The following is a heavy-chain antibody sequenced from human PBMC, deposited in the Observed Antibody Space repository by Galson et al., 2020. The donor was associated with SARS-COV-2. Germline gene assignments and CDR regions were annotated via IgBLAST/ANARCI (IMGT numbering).Heavy chain of an antibody. V-gene: IGHV3-23*01. CDR2: ISGSGGSK. D-gene: IGHD1-26*01. CDR3: AREGWREGYFDY. Sequence: GGSMRLSCAASEFTFSSYALSWVRHAPGKGLESVSAISGSGGSKYYAHSVMGRFNISRDNTKDTLYLQMNSLRAEDTAVYYCAREGWREGYFDYWGQGTLVTVSS. CDR1: EFTFSSYA. J-gene: IGHJ4*02.